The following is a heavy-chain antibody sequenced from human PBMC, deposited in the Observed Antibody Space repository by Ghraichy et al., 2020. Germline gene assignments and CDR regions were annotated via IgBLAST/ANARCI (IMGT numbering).Heavy chain of an antibody. Sequence: SCAASGFTFSSYAMHWVRQAPGKGLEWVAVISYDGSNKYYADSVKGRFTISRDNSKNTLYLQMNSLRAEDTAVYYCARDYRDGGNNDYYYYYYMDVWGKGTTVTVSS. V-gene: IGHV3-30-3*01. CDR3: ARDYRDGGNNDYYYYYYMDV. CDR2: ISYDGSNK. D-gene: IGHD4-23*01. J-gene: IGHJ6*03. CDR1: GFTFSSYA.